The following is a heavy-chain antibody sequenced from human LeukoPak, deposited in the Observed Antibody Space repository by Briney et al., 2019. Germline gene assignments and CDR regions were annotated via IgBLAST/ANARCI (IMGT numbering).Heavy chain of an antibody. Sequence: PETLSLTCTVSGGSVSSGSYYWSWIRQPPGKGLEWIGNIYYTGSTNYNHSLKSRVTISVDTSKNQFSLKLSSVTAADTAVYYCARGPPDGDYFDYWGQGTLVTVSS. V-gene: IGHV4-61*01. CDR1: GGSVSSGSYY. J-gene: IGHJ4*02. D-gene: IGHD4-17*01. CDR3: ARGPPDGDYFDY. CDR2: IYYTGST.